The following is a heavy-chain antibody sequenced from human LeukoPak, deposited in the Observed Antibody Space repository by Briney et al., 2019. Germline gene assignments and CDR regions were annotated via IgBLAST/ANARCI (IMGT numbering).Heavy chain of an antibody. V-gene: IGHV3-23*01. CDR3: AKDRVAAAGTSFDH. Sequence: GGSLRLSCAASGFTFSNYAMTWVGQAPGKGQEWVSSIIGSTGSTYYADSVKGRFTISRDISKNTLYLQMNSLRAEDTAIYYCAKDRVAAAGTSFDHWGQGTLVTVSS. CDR2: IIGSTGST. CDR1: GFTFSNYA. J-gene: IGHJ4*02. D-gene: IGHD6-13*01.